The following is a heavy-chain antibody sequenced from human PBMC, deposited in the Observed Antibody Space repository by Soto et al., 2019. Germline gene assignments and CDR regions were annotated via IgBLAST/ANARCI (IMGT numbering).Heavy chain of an antibody. CDR2: VNPHSGGT. CDR3: ARSRDYYDSSGYYSY. CDR1: GYTFTGYY. D-gene: IGHD3-22*01. V-gene: IGHV1-2*04. Sequence: VKVSCKASGYTFTGYYMHWVRQAPGQGLEWMGWVNPHSGGTNYAQKLQGWVTMTRDTCISTAYMELSRLGSDYTAVYYCARSRDYYDSSGYYSYWGQGTLVTVSS. J-gene: IGHJ4*02.